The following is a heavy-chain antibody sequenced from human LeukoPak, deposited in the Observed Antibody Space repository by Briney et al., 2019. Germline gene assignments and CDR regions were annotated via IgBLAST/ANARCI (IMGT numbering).Heavy chain of an antibody. CDR2: IYYSGST. CDR1: GGSVSGSSYY. Sequence: PSETLSLTCTVSGGSVSGSSYYWGWIRQPPGKGLEWIGSIYYSGSTYYNPSLKSRVTISVDTSKNQFSLKLSSVTAADTAVYYCARVRGVTAWFDPWGQGTLVTVSS. V-gene: IGHV4-39*07. D-gene: IGHD3-10*01. J-gene: IGHJ5*02. CDR3: ARVRGVTAWFDP.